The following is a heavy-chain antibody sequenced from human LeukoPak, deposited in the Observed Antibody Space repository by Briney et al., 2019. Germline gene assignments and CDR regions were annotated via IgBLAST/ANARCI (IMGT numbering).Heavy chain of an antibody. D-gene: IGHD2-2*01. CDR1: GFTFSSYS. CDR2: ISSSSSYI. V-gene: IGHV3-21*01. J-gene: IGHJ4*02. CDR3: ARDGLSGTSYDY. Sequence: GGSLRLSCAASGFTFSSYSMNWVRQAPGKGLEWVSSISSSSSYIYYADSVKGRFTIARDNAKNSLYLQMNSLRAEDTAVYYCARDGLSGTSYDYWGQGTLVTVHS.